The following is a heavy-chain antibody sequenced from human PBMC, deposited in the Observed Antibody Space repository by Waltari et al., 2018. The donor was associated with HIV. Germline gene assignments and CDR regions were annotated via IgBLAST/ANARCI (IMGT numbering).Heavy chain of an antibody. Sequence: QVQLQESGPGLVKPSETLSLTCTVSGRPISSYYWSLIRQPAGKGLEWFGRMYTRGSTNYNTTLKGRVTMSVDTSKNQFSLKLSSVTAADTAVYYCARSLGDSSGSYYFDYWGQGTLVTVSS. CDR3: ARSLGDSSGSYYFDY. D-gene: IGHD3-22*01. CDR1: GRPISSYY. J-gene: IGHJ4*02. CDR2: MYTRGST. V-gene: IGHV4-4*07.